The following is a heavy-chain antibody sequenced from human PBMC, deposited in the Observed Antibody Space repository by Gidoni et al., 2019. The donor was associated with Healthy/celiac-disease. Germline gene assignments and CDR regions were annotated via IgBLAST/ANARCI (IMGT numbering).Heavy chain of an antibody. V-gene: IGHV3-30-3*01. CDR3: ARDNQFARKDLVVPRWAYYYYYMDV. D-gene: IGHD2-2*01. CDR2: ISYDGSNK. J-gene: IGHJ6*03. CDR1: GFPFSSYA. Sequence: QVQLVESGGGVVQPGGPVGLSCAASGFPFSSYAMHWVRQAPGKGLEWVAVISYDGSNKYYADSVKGRFTISRDNSKNTLYLQMNSLRAEDTAVYYCARDNQFARKDLVVPRWAYYYYYMDVWGKGTTVTVSS.